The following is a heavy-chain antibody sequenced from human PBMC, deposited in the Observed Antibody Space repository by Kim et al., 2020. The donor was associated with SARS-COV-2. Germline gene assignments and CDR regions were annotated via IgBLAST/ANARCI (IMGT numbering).Heavy chain of an antibody. CDR3: ARDRWIQLWLNPYYYGMDV. Sequence: RFTISRDNSKNTLYLQMNSLRAEDTAVYYCARDRWIQLWLNPYYYGMDVWGQGTTVTVSS. D-gene: IGHD5-18*01. J-gene: IGHJ6*02. V-gene: IGHV3-30*07.